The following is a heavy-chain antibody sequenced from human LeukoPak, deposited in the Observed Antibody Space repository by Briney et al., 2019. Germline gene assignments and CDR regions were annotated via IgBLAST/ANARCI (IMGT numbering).Heavy chain of an antibody. J-gene: IGHJ5*02. Sequence: HAECLKISCKGSGYSFTSYWIAWVRQMAGKGLEWMGSIYPGDSDTRYSPSFQGQVTISADKSISTAYLQWSSLKASDTAMYYCARRGGYCSSTSCYPRNWFDPWGQGTLVTVSS. CDR1: GYSFTSYW. D-gene: IGHD2-2*01. V-gene: IGHV5-51*01. CDR3: ARRGGYCSSTSCYPRNWFDP. CDR2: IYPGDSDT.